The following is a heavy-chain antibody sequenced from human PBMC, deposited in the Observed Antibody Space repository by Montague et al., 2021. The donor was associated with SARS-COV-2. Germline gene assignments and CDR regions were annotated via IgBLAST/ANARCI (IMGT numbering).Heavy chain of an antibody. CDR1: GGSITSSAYF. CDR2: IYYSGNT. Sequence: SETLSLTCTVSGGSITSSAYFWSWIRQSPGKGLEWIGTIYYSGNTYSNPSLKSRLTISMDTSKSQVSLKINSVTAADTAVSFCGRLGSPAYCDVDCYLRDYGANVWGQGTRVTVSS. V-gene: IGHV4-39*01. CDR3: GRLGSPAYCDVDCYLRDYGANV. D-gene: IGHD2-21*02. J-gene: IGHJ6*02.